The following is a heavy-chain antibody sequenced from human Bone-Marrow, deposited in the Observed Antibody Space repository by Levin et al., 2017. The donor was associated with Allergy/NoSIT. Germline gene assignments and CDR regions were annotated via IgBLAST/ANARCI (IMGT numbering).Heavy chain of an antibody. J-gene: IGHJ6*03. D-gene: IGHD3-16*01. CDR3: QTFNYYYMDV. Sequence: GESLKISCAASGFTLSSYWMSWVRQTPGKGLEWVANIKPDGSAKSYVDSVKGRFTISRDNARNSLYLQMNSLRAEDTAVYYCQTFNYYYMDVWGKGTTVTVSS. V-gene: IGHV3-7*01. CDR1: GFTLSSYW. CDR2: IKPDGSAK.